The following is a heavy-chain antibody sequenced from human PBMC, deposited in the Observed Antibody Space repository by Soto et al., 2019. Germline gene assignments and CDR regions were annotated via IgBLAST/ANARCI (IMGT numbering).Heavy chain of an antibody. D-gene: IGHD2-2*01. CDR2: FIPIFGTA. Sequence: QVQLVPSGAEVKKPGSSVKVSCKASGGTFSSYAISWVRQAPGQGLEWLGGFIPIFGTANYAQKFQGRVTITADESTSTAYRELSSLRSEDTAVYYCARQYCSSTSCYRGWFDPWGEGALVTVS. V-gene: IGHV1-69*01. CDR3: ARQYCSSTSCYRGWFDP. J-gene: IGHJ5*02. CDR1: GGTFSSYA.